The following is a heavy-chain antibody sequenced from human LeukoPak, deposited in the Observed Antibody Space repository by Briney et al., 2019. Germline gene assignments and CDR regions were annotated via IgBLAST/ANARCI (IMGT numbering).Heavy chain of an antibody. CDR3: ARSEIWFGEFTYLDY. J-gene: IGHJ4*02. Sequence: SETPSLTCTVSGGSISSYYWSWIRQPPGKGLEWIGYIYYSGSTNYNPSLKSRVTISVDTSKNQFSLKLSSVTAADTAVYYCARSEIWFGEFTYLDYWGQGTLVTVSS. CDR1: GGSISSYY. CDR2: IYYSGST. V-gene: IGHV4-59*01. D-gene: IGHD3-10*01.